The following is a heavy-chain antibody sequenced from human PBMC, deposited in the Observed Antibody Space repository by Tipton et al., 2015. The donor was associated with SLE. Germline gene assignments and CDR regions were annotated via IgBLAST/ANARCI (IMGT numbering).Heavy chain of an antibody. CDR1: GFTFSNYE. D-gene: IGHD3-3*01. CDR3: ARSPVDYWNGYSA. J-gene: IGHJ4*02. CDR2: ISTSGSLL. V-gene: IGHV3-48*03. Sequence: SLRLSCAASGFTFSNYEMNWVRQAPGKGLEWVSYISTSGSLLYYADSVKGRFTISRDNSKNSLYIQMNGLRAEDTAVYYCARSPVDYWNGYSAWGQGTLVAVSS.